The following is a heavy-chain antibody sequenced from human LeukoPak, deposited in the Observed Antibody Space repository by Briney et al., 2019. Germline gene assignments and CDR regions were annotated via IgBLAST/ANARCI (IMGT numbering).Heavy chain of an antibody. CDR2: ISFDGRT. J-gene: IGHJ5*02. D-gene: IGHD6-13*01. Sequence: KTSETLSLTCTVSGGSISSNNYFRGWIRQPPGKGLEWIATISFDGRTYYNPSLTSRVTISVDTSKNQFSLKLSSVTAADTAVYFCASDLIAAGGSTLGSWGQGTLVTVSS. CDR3: ASDLIAAGGSTLGS. CDR1: GGSISSNNYF. V-gene: IGHV4-39*01.